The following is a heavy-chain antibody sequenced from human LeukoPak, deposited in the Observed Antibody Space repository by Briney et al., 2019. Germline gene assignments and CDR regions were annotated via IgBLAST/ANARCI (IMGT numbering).Heavy chain of an antibody. V-gene: IGHV4-34*01. J-gene: IGHJ4*02. Sequence: SETLSPTCAVYGGSFSGYYWSWIRQPPGKGLEWIGEINHSGSTNYNPSLKSRVTISVDTSKNQFSLKLSSVTAADTAVYYCARVYCGGDCYPLDYWGQGTLVTVSS. CDR1: GGSFSGYY. CDR2: INHSGST. CDR3: ARVYCGGDCYPLDY. D-gene: IGHD2-21*02.